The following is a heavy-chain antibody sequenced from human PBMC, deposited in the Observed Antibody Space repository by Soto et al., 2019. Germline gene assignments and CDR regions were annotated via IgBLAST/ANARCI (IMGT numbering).Heavy chain of an antibody. D-gene: IGHD6-6*01. J-gene: IGHJ4*02. CDR3: TRVGYQLGGAQY. CDR2: FIPIFGTA. Sequence: QVQLVQSGAEVKKPGSSVKVSCKASGVTFSSYAISWVRQAPGQGLEWMGGFIPIFGTANYAQKFQGRVKSTADESTSTGYMELSSLRYEDTAVYYCTRVGYQLGGAQYWGQGTLVTASS. V-gene: IGHV1-69*12. CDR1: GVTFSSYA.